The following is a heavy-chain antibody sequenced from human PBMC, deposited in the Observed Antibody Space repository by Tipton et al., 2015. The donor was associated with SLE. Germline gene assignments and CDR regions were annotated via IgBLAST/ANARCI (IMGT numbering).Heavy chain of an antibody. CDR1: GSSITSAYY. CDR2: MYHSGST. Sequence: LRLSCTVSGSSITSAYYWSWIRQPPGKGLEWIGSMYHSGSTYYNPSLKSRVTISVDTSKNQFSLSLTSVTAAETAVYYCAAGVAAPYYFDYWGQGTLVTVSS. D-gene: IGHD6-6*01. J-gene: IGHJ4*02. V-gene: IGHV4-38-2*02. CDR3: AAGVAAPYYFDY.